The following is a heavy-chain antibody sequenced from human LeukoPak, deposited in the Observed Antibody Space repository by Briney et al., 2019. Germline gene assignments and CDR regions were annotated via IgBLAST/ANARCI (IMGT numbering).Heavy chain of an antibody. Sequence: SETLSLTCTVSGGSISSYYWSWIRQPPGKGLEWIGYIYYSGNTNYNPSLKSRVTISVDTSKNQFSLKLSSVTAADTAVYYCARLSSGSSSWYDIDYWGQGTLVTVSS. CDR2: IYYSGNT. CDR1: GGSISSYY. D-gene: IGHD6-13*01. J-gene: IGHJ4*02. V-gene: IGHV4-59*08. CDR3: ARLSSGSSSWYDIDY.